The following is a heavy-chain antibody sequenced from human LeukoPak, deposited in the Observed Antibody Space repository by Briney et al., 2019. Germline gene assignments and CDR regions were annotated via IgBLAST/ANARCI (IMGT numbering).Heavy chain of an antibody. J-gene: IGHJ4*02. CDR1: GGSISSSSYY. Sequence: SETLSLTCTVSGGSISSSSYYWGWIRQPPGKGLEWIGSIYYGGSTDYSPSLKSRATISLDTSKNQFSLHLTSVTAADTAVYYCARQLAGSAPPGFIDSWGQGTLVTVSS. V-gene: IGHV4-39*01. D-gene: IGHD3-9*01. CDR3: ARQLAGSAPPGFIDS. CDR2: IYYGGST.